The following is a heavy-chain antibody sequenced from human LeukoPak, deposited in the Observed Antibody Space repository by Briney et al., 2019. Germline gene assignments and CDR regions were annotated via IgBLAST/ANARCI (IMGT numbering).Heavy chain of an antibody. V-gene: IGHV1-69*01. Sequence: GSSVKVSCKASGGTFSSYAISWVRQAPGQGLEWMGGIVPIFGTANYAQKFQGRVTITADESTSTAYKELSSLRSEDTAVYYCARLTAMARRDDYWGQGTLVTVSS. CDR1: GGTFSSYA. CDR3: ARLTAMARRDDY. CDR2: IVPIFGTA. J-gene: IGHJ4*02. D-gene: IGHD5-18*01.